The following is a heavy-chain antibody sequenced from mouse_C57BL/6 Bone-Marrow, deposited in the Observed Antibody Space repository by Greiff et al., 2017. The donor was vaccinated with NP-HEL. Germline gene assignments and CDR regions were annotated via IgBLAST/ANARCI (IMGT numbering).Heavy chain of an antibody. D-gene: IGHD1-1*01. J-gene: IGHJ2*01. V-gene: IGHV5-17*01. CDR1: GFTFSDYG. Sequence: DVKLVESGGGLVKPGGSLKLSCAASGFTFSDYGMHWVRQAPEKGLEWVAYISSGSSTIYYADTVKGRFTISRDNAKNTLFLQMTSLRSEDTAMYYCARRYYGLFDYWGQGTTLTVSS. CDR3: ARRYYGLFDY. CDR2: ISSGSSTI.